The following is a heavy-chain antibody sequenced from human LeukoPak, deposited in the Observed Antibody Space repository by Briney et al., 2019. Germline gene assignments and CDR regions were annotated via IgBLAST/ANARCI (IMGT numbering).Heavy chain of an antibody. Sequence: GASVKVSCQASSYSSSNCYCNCGRQTPGQGLEWMGWINPYSGATISAQNFQGRVTLTWDASIGTAYMELSRLRSDYTAVYYCATSIVPHTTFPSGQRTLVTVSS. V-gene: IGHV1-2*02. CDR2: INPYSGAT. D-gene: IGHD1-26*01. CDR3: ATSIVPHTTFP. J-gene: IGHJ5*02. CDR1: SYSSSNCY.